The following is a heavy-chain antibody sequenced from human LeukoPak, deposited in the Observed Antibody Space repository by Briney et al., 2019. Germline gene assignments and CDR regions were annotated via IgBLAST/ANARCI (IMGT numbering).Heavy chain of an antibody. J-gene: IGHJ4*02. Sequence: PGGSLRLSCAASGFTFSSYSMNWVRQAPGKGLEWVSGINWNGGSTGYADSVKGRFTISRDNAKNSLYLQMNSLRAEDTALYYCARALPGMATITGPFDYWGQGTLVTVSS. CDR1: GFTFSSYS. CDR2: INWNGGST. CDR3: ARALPGMATITGPFDY. D-gene: IGHD5-24*01. V-gene: IGHV3-20*04.